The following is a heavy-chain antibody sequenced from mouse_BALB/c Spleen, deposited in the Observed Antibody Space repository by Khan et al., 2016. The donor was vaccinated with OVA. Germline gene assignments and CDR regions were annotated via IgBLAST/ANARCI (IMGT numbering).Heavy chain of an antibody. Sequence: EVQLQQSGTVLARPGASVKMSCKASGYSFTSYWMHWVKQRPGKGLEWIGAIYPGISDTRYNQKFKGKAKLTAVTSASTAYMEFSSLTNEDSAVDYCTRSDDSYYFDYWGQGTTLTVSS. J-gene: IGHJ2*01. CDR1: GYSFTSYW. D-gene: IGHD2-4*01. CDR3: TRSDDSYYFDY. V-gene: IGHV1-5*01. CDR2: IYPGISDT.